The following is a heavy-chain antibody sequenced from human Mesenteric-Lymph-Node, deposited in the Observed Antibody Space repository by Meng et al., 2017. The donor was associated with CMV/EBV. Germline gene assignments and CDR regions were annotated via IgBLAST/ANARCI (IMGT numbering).Heavy chain of an antibody. CDR1: GYTFTGYY. CDR2: INPSTSST. D-gene: IGHD1-26*01. CDR3: AREVGPGVGATPVPAFDI. Sequence: ASVKVSCKASGYTFTGYYMHWVRQAPGQGLEWMGMINPSTSSTDYAQNFQGRVTMTRDTSTSTVYMELSSLRSEDTAVYYCAREVGPGVGATPVPAFDIWGQGTVVTVSS. J-gene: IGHJ3*02. V-gene: IGHV1-46*01.